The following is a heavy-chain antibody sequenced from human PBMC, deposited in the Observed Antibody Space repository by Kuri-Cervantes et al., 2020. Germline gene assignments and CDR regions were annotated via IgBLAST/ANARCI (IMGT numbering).Heavy chain of an antibody. CDR2: ISSSSSTI. J-gene: IGHJ4*02. Sequence: GGSLRLSCAASGFTFSSYSMNWVRQAPGKGLEWVSYISSSSSTIYYADSVKGRFTISRDNAKNSLYLQMNSLRDEDTAVYYCARATISSWSIGLGFDYWGQGTPVTVSS. CDR3: ARATISSWSIGLGFDY. D-gene: IGHD6-13*01. CDR1: GFTFSSYS. V-gene: IGHV3-48*02.